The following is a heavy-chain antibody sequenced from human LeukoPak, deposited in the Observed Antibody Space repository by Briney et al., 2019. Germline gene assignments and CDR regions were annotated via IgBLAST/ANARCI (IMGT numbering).Heavy chain of an antibody. CDR2: ISGGSGST. V-gene: IGHV3-23*01. CDR3: AKHRFESGGYHSTD. Sequence: GGSLRLSCAASGFTFSSYAMSWVRQAPGKGLAWVSTISGGSGSTYCADSVKGRFTISRDNSKNTLYLQMNSLGDEDTAVYYCAKHRFESGGYHSTDWGQGTLVTVSS. D-gene: IGHD3-22*01. CDR1: GFTFSSYA. J-gene: IGHJ4*02.